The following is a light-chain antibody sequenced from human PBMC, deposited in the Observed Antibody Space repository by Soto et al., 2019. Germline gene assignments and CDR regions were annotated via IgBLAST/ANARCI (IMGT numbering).Light chain of an antibody. CDR3: CSYAGNDYYV. V-gene: IGLV2-8*01. Sequence: QSALTQPPSASGSPGQSVTISCTGTSSDVGGYNYVSWYQQHPGKAPKLIIYEVNKRPSGVPDRFSGAKSGNTASLSVSGLQAEDEADYYCCSYAGNDYYVFGTGTKLTVL. CDR1: SSDVGGYNY. CDR2: EVN. J-gene: IGLJ1*01.